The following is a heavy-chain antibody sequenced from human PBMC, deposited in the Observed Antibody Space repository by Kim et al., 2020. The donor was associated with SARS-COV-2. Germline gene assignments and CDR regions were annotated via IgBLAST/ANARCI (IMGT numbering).Heavy chain of an antibody. CDR2: IHAAEHDGDSDI. Sequence: GESLQISCKGSDYTFSNYWIGWVRQMPGKGLEWMGIIHAAEHDGDSDIRYGSSFEGQVTISADKSISTAYLQWSSLQASDTAMYYCATIRRRDGYNYAYHYGMDVWGQGTSVTVSS. CDR1: DYTFSNYW. J-gene: IGHJ6*02. V-gene: IGHV5-51*01. D-gene: IGHD5-12*01. CDR3: ATIRRRDGYNYAYHYGMDV.